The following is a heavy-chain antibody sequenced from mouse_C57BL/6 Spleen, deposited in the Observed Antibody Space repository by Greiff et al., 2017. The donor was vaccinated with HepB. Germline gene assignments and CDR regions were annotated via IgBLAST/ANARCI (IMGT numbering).Heavy chain of an antibody. CDR3: ARRPYYGSSRYYFDY. J-gene: IGHJ2*01. D-gene: IGHD1-1*01. CDR2: IDPSDSYT. CDR1: GYTFTSYW. V-gene: IGHV1-50*01. Sequence: QVQLQQPGAELVKPGASVKLSCKASGYTFTSYWMQWVKQRPGQGLEWIGEIDPSDSYTNSNQKFKGKATLTADTSSSTAYMQLSSLTSEDSAVYYCARRPYYGSSRYYFDYWGQGTTLTVSS.